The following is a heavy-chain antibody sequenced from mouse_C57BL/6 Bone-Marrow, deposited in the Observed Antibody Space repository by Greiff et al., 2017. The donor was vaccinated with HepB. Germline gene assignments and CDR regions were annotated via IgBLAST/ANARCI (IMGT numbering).Heavy chain of an antibody. CDR2: IYPGSGNT. V-gene: IGHV1-76*01. CDR1: GYTFTDYY. J-gene: IGHJ3*01. D-gene: IGHD1-1*01. CDR3: ARDYYYGSSPAWFAY. Sequence: VQLQQSGAELVRPGASVKLSCKASGYTFTDYYINWVKQRPGQGLEWIARIYPGSGNTYYNEKFKGKATLTAEKSSSTAYMQLSSLTSEDSAVYFCARDYYYGSSPAWFAYWGQGTLVTVSA.